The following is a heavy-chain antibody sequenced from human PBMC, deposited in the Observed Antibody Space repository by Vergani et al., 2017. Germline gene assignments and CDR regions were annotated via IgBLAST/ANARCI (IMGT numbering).Heavy chain of an antibody. CDR3: AKDVGSGGGSRGDAFDI. CDR1: GFTFDDYA. CDR2: ISWNSGSI. D-gene: IGHD2-15*01. Sequence: EVQLVESGGGLVQPGRSLRLSCAASGFTFDDYAMHWVRQAPGKGLEWVSGISWNSGSIGYADSVKGRFTISRDNAKNTLYLQMNSLRAEDTALYYCAKDVGSGGGSRGDAFDIWGQGTMVTVSS. J-gene: IGHJ3*02. V-gene: IGHV3-9*01.